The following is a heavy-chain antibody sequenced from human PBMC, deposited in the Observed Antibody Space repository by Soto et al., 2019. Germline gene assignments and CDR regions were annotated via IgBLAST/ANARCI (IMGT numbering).Heavy chain of an antibody. CDR2: IWYDGSNK. D-gene: IGHD3-22*01. Sequence: QVQLVESGGGVVQPGRSLRLSCAASGFTFSSYGMRWVRQAPGKGLEWVAVIWYDGSNKYYADSVKGRFTISRDNSKNTLYLQMNSLRAEDTAVYYCARDQVPYYDSSGYGPYYYYGMDVWGQGTTVTVSS. CDR3: ARDQVPYYDSSGYGPYYYYGMDV. J-gene: IGHJ6*02. CDR1: GFTFSSYG. V-gene: IGHV3-33*01.